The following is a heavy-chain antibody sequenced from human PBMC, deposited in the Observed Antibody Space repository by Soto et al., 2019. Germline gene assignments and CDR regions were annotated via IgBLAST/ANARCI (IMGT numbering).Heavy chain of an antibody. CDR3: ARAPRGNYDYPSYYDY. Sequence: SETLSLTCTVSGGSISSYYWSWIRQPPGKGLEWIGYIYYSGSTNYNPSLKSRVTISVDTSKNQFSLKLSSVTAADTAVYYCARAPRGNYDYPSYYDYWGQGTLVTVSS. J-gene: IGHJ4*02. D-gene: IGHD3-16*01. CDR1: GGSISSYY. CDR2: IYYSGST. V-gene: IGHV4-59*01.